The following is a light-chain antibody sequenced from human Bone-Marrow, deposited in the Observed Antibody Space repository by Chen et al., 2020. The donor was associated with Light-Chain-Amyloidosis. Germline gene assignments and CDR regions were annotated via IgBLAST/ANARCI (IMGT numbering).Light chain of an antibody. Sequence: QSVLTPPPSSSGTPGQRVTISFSGSSSNIGSNYVYWYQQLTGTAPKLLIYRNNQRPSGVPDRFSGSKSGTSASLAISGLRSEDEADYYCAAWDDSLSGYVFGTGTKVTVL. J-gene: IGLJ1*01. V-gene: IGLV1-47*01. CDR1: SSNIGSNY. CDR3: AAWDDSLSGYV. CDR2: RNN.